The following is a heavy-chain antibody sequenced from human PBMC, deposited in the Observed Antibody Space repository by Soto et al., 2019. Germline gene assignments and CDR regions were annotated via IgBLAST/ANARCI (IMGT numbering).Heavy chain of an antibody. J-gene: IGHJ6*02. D-gene: IGHD3-10*01. Sequence: GGSLRLSCAASEFTFSSYAMSWVRQAPGKGLEWVADISGSGGTTNYADPVKGRFTISRNNFKNTLYLEMSSLRADDTAVYYCARDLDRLGLFYYYGMDVWGQGTTVTVSS. CDR3: ARDLDRLGLFYYYGMDV. CDR2: ISGSGGTT. CDR1: EFTFSSYA. V-gene: IGHV3-23*01.